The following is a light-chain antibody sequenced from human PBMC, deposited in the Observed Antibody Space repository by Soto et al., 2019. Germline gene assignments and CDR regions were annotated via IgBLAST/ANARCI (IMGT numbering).Light chain of an antibody. Sequence: QSVLTQPASVSGSPGQSITISCAGTNSDVGAYNYVSWYQQYPGKAPRLMIYGVTNRPSGISNRFSGSKSGNAASLTISGLRAEDEADYYCNSYTTSYTYVFGTGTKVTVL. CDR1: NSDVGAYNY. CDR3: NSYTTSYTYV. V-gene: IGLV2-14*03. CDR2: GVT. J-gene: IGLJ1*01.